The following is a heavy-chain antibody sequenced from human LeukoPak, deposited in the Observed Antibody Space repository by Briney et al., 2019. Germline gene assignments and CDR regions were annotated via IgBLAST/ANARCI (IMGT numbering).Heavy chain of an antibody. CDR1: GFTFSSYA. D-gene: IGHD3-22*01. CDR3: AKVSGYYYDLVYFDY. J-gene: IGHJ4*02. Sequence: GGSLRLSCAASGFTFSSYAMSWVRQAPGQGLEWVSAISGSGGSTYYADSVKGRFTISRDNSKNTLYLQMNSLRAEDTAVYYCAKVSGYYYDLVYFDYWGQGTLVTVSS. V-gene: IGHV3-23*01. CDR2: ISGSGGST.